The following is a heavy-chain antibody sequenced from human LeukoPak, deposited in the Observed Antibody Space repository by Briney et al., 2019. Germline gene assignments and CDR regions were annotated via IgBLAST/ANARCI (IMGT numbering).Heavy chain of an antibody. CDR3: TKRGQRGAFGP. Sequence: ASVKVSCTASGYTFTGYYTHWVRQAPGQGLEWMGWINPNSGGTNYAQTFQGRVTMTRDASISTAYMELSRLRSDDTAVYYCTKRGQRGAFGPWGQGTLVTVSS. CDR1: GYTFTGYY. D-gene: IGHD4/OR15-4a*01. J-gene: IGHJ5*02. V-gene: IGHV1-2*02. CDR2: INPNSGGT.